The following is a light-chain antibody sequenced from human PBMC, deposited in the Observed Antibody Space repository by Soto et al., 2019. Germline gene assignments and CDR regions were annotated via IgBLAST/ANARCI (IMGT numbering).Light chain of an antibody. CDR1: QTISSN. CDR2: DAS. J-gene: IGKJ4*01. CDR3: QQYNDWPPKVT. Sequence: EIVMTQSPATLSVSPGERATLSCRASQTISSNLAWYQQKPGQAPRLLIYDASTRATAIPARFSGSWSGTEFTLTISSLQSEDFAVYYCQQYNDWPPKVTFGGGTKVEIK. V-gene: IGKV3-15*01.